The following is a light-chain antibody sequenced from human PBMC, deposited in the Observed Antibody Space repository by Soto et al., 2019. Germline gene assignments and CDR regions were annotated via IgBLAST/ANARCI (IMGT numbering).Light chain of an antibody. J-gene: IGKJ5*01. CDR1: QSISGS. Sequence: IKMTQSPATLSSSVGDTVTITCRASQSISGSLAWYQQKPGKAPNLLIFGASTLQGGVPSRFSGSGSGTEFTLTVTSLQPEDFATYFCQQSSSTPITFGQGTRLEIK. CDR2: GAS. CDR3: QQSSSTPIT. V-gene: IGKV1-5*03.